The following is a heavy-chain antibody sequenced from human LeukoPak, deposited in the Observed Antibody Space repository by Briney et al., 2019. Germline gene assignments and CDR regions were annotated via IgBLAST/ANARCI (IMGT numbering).Heavy chain of an antibody. CDR2: IYHSGSI. Sequence: SETLSLTCAVSGYSISSGYYWGWIRQPPGKGLEWIGSIYHSGSIYYNPSLKSRVTISVDTSKNQFSLKLSSVTAADTAVYYCARVSYGSGSYYKGFDYWGQGTLVTVSS. V-gene: IGHV4-38-2*01. CDR3: ARVSYGSGSYYKGFDY. CDR1: GYSISSGYY. D-gene: IGHD3-10*01. J-gene: IGHJ4*02.